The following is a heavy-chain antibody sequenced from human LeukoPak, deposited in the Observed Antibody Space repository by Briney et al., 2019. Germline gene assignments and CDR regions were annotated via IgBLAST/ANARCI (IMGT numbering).Heavy chain of an antibody. CDR1: GFTFSSYW. V-gene: IGHV3-30*18. CDR3: AKEEGNDYSAFDI. CDR2: ISYDGSNK. Sequence: PGGSLRLSCAASGFTFSSYWMSWVRQAPGKGLEWVAAISYDGSNKYYADSVKGRFTISRDNSKNTLYLQMNSLRAEDTAVYYCAKEEGNDYSAFDIWGQGTMVTVSS. D-gene: IGHD2-21*01. J-gene: IGHJ3*02.